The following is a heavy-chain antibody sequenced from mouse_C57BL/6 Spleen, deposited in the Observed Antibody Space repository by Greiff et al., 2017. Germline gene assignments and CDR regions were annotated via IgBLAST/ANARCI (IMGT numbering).Heavy chain of an antibody. Sequence: EVQLVESGPGLAKPSQTLSLTCSVTGYSITSDYWNWIRKFPGNKLEYMGYISYSGSTYYNPSLKSRISITRDTSKNQYYLQLNSVTTEDTATYYCARSPHYYDYGYWYFDVWGTGTTVTVSS. CDR1: GYSITSDY. J-gene: IGHJ1*03. CDR3: ARSPHYYDYGYWYFDV. D-gene: IGHD2-4*01. V-gene: IGHV3-8*01. CDR2: ISYSGST.